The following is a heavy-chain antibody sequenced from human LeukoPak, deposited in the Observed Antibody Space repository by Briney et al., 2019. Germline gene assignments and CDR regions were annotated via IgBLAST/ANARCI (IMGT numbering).Heavy chain of an antibody. CDR2: INHSGST. D-gene: IGHD3-10*01. V-gene: IGHV4-34*01. J-gene: IGHJ4*02. CDR1: GGSFSTFY. CDR3: ARGRTSRISMVRGVSRAGYFDY. Sequence: PSETLSLTCAVYGGSFSTFYWNWIRQPPGKGLEWIGEINHSGSTNYKSSLKSRVTISVDTSKKLFSLKLNSVTAADTAMYYCARGRTSRISMVRGVSRAGYFDYWGQGALVTVSS.